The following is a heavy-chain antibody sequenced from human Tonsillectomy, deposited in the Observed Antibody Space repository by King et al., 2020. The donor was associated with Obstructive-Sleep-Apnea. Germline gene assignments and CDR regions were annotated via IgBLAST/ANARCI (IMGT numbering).Heavy chain of an antibody. J-gene: IGHJ4*02. D-gene: IGHD1-26*01. V-gene: IGHV3-21*01. CDR2: ISSSSSYI. Sequence: QLVQSGGGLVKPGGSLRLSCAASGFTFSSYSMNWVRQAPGKGLEWVSSISSSSSYIYYADSVKGRFTISRDNAKNSLYLQMNSLRAEDTAVYYCARSTVGATRPFDYWGQGTLVTVSS. CDR3: ARSTVGATRPFDY. CDR1: GFTFSSYS.